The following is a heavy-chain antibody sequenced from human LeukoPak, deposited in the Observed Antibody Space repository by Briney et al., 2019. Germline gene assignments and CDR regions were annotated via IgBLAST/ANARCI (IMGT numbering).Heavy chain of an antibody. D-gene: IGHD3-22*01. V-gene: IGHV4-4*07. J-gene: IGHJ4*02. CDR1: GGSISSYY. CDR2: IYSSGST. Sequence: NPSETLSLTCTVSGGSISSYYWSWIRQPAGEGLQWIGRIYSSGSTNYNPSLKSRVTMSVDTSKKQFSLKLSSVTAADTAVYYCARGGDSSGYCYSIDYWGQGTLVTVSS. CDR3: ARGGDSSGYCYSIDY.